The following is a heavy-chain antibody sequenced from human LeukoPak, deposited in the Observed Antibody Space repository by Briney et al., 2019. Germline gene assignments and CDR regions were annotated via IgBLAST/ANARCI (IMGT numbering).Heavy chain of an antibody. D-gene: IGHD3-22*01. V-gene: IGHV3-13*01. CDR3: ARVKAYYDSSGYTYYFDY. CDR1: GFTFSSYD. J-gene: IGHJ4*02. CDR2: IGTAGDT. Sequence: GGSLGLSCAASGFTFSSYDMHWVRQATGKGLEWVSAIGTAGDTYYPGSVKGRFTISRENAKNSLYLQMNSLRAGDTAVYYCARVKAYYDSSGYTYYFDYWGQGTLVTVSS.